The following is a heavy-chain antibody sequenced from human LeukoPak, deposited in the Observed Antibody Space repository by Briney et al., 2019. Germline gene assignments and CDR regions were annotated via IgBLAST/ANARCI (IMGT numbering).Heavy chain of an antibody. CDR2: INPNSGGT. J-gene: IGHJ5*02. Sequence: ASVKVSCKASGYTFTGYYMHWVRQAPGQGLEWMGWINPNSGGTNYAQKFQGRATMTWDTSISTAYMELSRLRSDDTAVYYCARARIAARPRGAFDPWGQGTLVTVSS. CDR3: ARARIAARPRGAFDP. CDR1: GYTFTGYY. V-gene: IGHV1-2*02. D-gene: IGHD6-6*01.